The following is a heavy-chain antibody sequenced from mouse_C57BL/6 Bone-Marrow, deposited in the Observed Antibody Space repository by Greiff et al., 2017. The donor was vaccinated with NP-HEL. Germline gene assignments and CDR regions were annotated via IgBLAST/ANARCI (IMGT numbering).Heavy chain of an antibody. V-gene: IGHV5-15*01. CDR3: ARHDDGSPMDY. D-gene: IGHD2-3*01. Sequence: EVKLQESGGGLVQPGGSLKLSCAASGFTFSDYGMAWVRQAPRKGPEWVAFISNLAYSIYYADTVTGRFTISRENAKNTLYLEMSSLRSEDTAMYYCARHDDGSPMDYWGQGTSVTVSS. CDR1: GFTFSDYG. CDR2: ISNLAYSI. J-gene: IGHJ4*01.